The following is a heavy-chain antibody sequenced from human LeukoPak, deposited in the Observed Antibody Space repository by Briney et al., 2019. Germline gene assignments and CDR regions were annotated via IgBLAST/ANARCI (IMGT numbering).Heavy chain of an antibody. CDR1: GYTLTDYY. CDR3: ARVGYYESSGYYEY. V-gene: IGHV1-2*06. J-gene: IGHJ4*02. CDR2: INPNSGGT. Sequence: ASVKVSCTASGYTLTDYYMHWVRQAPGQGLEWMGRINPNSGGTNYAQKFQGRVTMTRDASISTVYMELSRLRSDDTAVYYCARVGYYESSGYYEYWGQGTLVTVSS. D-gene: IGHD3-22*01.